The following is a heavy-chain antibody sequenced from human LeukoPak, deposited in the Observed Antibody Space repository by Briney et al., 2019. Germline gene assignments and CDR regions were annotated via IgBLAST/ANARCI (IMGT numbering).Heavy chain of an antibody. CDR3: ARDHTAMVPFDY. CDR1: GYTFTGYY. D-gene: IGHD5-18*01. V-gene: IGHV1-2*02. Sequence: ASVKVSCKASGYTFTGYYMHWVRQAPGQGLEWMGWINPNSGGTSYAQKFQGRVTMTRDTSISTAYMELSRLRSDDTAVYYCARDHTAMVPFDYWGQGTLVTVSS. CDR2: INPNSGGT. J-gene: IGHJ4*02.